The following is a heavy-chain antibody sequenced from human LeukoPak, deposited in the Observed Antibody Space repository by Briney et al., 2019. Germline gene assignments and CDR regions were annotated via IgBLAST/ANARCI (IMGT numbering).Heavy chain of an antibody. D-gene: IGHD7-27*01. CDR2: IYYSGST. Sequence: SQALSLTCTVSGGSTSSGDYYWSWIRQPPGKGLEWIGYIYYSGSTYYNPSLKSRVTISVDTSKNQFSLKLSSVTAADTAVYYCARAPELGGYYFDYWGQGTLVTVSS. J-gene: IGHJ4*02. CDR1: GGSTSSGDYY. CDR3: ARAPELGGYYFDY. V-gene: IGHV4-30-4*08.